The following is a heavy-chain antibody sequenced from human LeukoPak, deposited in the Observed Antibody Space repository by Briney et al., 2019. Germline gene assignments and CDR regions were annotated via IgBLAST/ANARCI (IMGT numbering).Heavy chain of an antibody. CDR1: GGSFSGYY. J-gene: IGHJ4*02. CDR3: ASQYSGYVRLDY. CDR2: ISHSGST. Sequence: SETLSLTCAVYGGSFSGYYRSWIREPPGKGLEWIGEISHSGSTSYNPSLKSRVTRSVDTSKNQVSLKLSSVTAADTAVYYCASQYSGYVRLDYWGEGTLVTVSS. V-gene: IGHV4-34*01. D-gene: IGHD5-12*01.